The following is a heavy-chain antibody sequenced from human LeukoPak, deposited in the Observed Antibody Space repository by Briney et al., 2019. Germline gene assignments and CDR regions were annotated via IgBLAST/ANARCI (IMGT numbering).Heavy chain of an antibody. J-gene: IGHJ1*01. CDR1: GFTFSSYA. Sequence: PGGSLRLSCAASGFTFSSYAMSWVRQAPGRGLKWVSAISSSGGSTYHADTVKGRFPISRDNSKNTLYLQMNSLRAENTAVYYCAKLGSGYYQGYFQHWGQGTLVTVSS. CDR2: ISSSGGST. V-gene: IGHV3-23*01. CDR3: AKLGSGYYQGYFQH. D-gene: IGHD3-22*01.